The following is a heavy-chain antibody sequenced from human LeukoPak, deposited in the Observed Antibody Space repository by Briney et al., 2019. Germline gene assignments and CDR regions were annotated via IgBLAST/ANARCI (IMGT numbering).Heavy chain of an antibody. D-gene: IGHD2-2*01. V-gene: IGHV1-18*01. CDR3: ARDSLIVVVPAAMYYYYYYYMDV. J-gene: IGHJ6*03. Sequence: ASVKVSCKASGYTFTSYGISWVRQAPGQGLEWMGWISAYNGNTNYAQKLQGRVTMTTDTSTSTAYMELRSLRSDDTAVYYCARDSLIVVVPAAMYYYYYYYMDVWGKGTTVTISS. CDR2: ISAYNGNT. CDR1: GYTFTSYG.